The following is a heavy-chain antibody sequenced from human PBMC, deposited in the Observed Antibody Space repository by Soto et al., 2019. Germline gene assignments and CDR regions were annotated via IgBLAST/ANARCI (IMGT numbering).Heavy chain of an antibody. CDR2: IDPSDAYT. D-gene: IGHD5-12*01. V-gene: IGHV5-10-1*01. Sequence: PGESLKIYCKVSGYMFVNYLISWVRQMPGKGLEWMGRIDPSDAYTDYSPSFQGHVTISADKSISTAYLQWSSLEASDTDMYFCARGFEYRPSRAVGDFLGQGTLVTVSS. J-gene: IGHJ4*02. CDR3: ARGFEYRPSRAVGDF. CDR1: GYMFVNYL.